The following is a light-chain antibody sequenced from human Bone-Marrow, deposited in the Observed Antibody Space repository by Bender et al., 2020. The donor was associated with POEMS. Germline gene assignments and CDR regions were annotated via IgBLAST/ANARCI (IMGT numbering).Light chain of an antibody. CDR1: GLPTQY. Sequence: SYELTQPPSVSVSPGQTATITCSGDGLPTQYVYWYQQKSGRAPVLVIYKDSERPSGIPDRFSGSKSGTAATLGIAGLQTEDEADYYCAVWDDSLNGWVFGGGTKLTVL. CDR3: AVWDDSLNGWV. J-gene: IGLJ3*02. CDR2: KDS. V-gene: IGLV3-25*02.